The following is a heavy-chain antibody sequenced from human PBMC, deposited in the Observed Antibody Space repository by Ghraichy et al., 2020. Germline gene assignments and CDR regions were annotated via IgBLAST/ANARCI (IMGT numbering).Heavy chain of an antibody. J-gene: IGHJ6*02. CDR3: ARVRSSTSNRRYGMDV. CDR2: ISSSSSYI. CDR1: GFTFSTYS. D-gene: IGHD2-2*01. Sequence: GGSLRLSCAASGFTFSTYSMNWVRQAPGKGLEWVSSISSSSSYIYYADSVKGRFTISRDNAKNSLYLQMNSLRAEDTAVYYCARVRSSTSNRRYGMDVWGQGTTVTVSS. V-gene: IGHV3-21*01.